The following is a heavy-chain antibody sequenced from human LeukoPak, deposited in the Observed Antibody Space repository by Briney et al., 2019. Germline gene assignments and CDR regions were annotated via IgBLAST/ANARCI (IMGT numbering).Heavy chain of an antibody. CDR3: ARSPTPILYSSAAFDI. V-gene: IGHV1-46*01. J-gene: IGHJ3*02. Sequence: GASVKVSCKASGYTFTSYYMHWVRQAPGQGLEWMGIINPSGGSTSYAQKFQGRVTMTRDTSTSTVYMELSSLRSEDTAVYYCARSPTPILYSSAAFDIWGQGTMVTVSS. CDR2: INPSGGST. D-gene: IGHD6-19*01. CDR1: GYTFTSYY.